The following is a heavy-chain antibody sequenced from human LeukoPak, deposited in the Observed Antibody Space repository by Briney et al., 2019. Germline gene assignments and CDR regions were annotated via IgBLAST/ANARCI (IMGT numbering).Heavy chain of an antibody. CDR2: IYYSGST. CDR1: GGSIISYY. CDR3: ASLPGGNY. V-gene: IGHV4-59*01. Sequence: SETLSLTGTVSGGSIISYYRSWDRQPPGKGLEWIGYIYYSGSTNYNPSLKSRVTISVDTSKNQFSLKLSSVTAADTAVYYCASLPGGNYWGQGTLVTVSS. D-gene: IGHD3-10*01. J-gene: IGHJ4*02.